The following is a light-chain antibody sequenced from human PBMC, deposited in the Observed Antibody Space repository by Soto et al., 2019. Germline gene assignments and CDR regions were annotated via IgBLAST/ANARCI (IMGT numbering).Light chain of an antibody. Sequence: DIQMTQSPSTLSASVGDRATITCRASQSISSWLAWYQQKPGKAPKLLIYQASSLQSGVPSRFSGSGAGTKFTLTVISLQYDDFATYNCQSGVTFGGGTKVEIK. CDR2: QAS. J-gene: IGKJ4*01. CDR1: QSISSW. CDR3: QSGVT. V-gene: IGKV1-5*03.